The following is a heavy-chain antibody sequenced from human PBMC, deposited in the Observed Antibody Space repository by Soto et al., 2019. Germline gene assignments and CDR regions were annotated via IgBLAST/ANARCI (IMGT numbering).Heavy chain of an antibody. D-gene: IGHD2-2*01. CDR1: GYTFNSYG. Sequence: QVQLVQSGAEVKKPGASVKVSCKASGYTFNSYGISWVRQAPGQGLEWMGWISAYNGNTDYAQKFQGRVTMTTDTSTSTAYMELTSLRSDDRPAHHCARSAITSYYLMYVWGQGTTVTVSS. V-gene: IGHV1-18*01. CDR2: ISAYNGNT. J-gene: IGHJ6*02. CDR3: ARSAITSYYLMYV.